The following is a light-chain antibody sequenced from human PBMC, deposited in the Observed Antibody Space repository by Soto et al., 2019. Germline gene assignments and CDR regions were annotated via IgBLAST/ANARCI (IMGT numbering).Light chain of an antibody. J-gene: IGLJ3*02. V-gene: IGLV1-51*01. CDR1: DSNIGNNY. Sequence: QSVLTQPPSVSAAPGQKVTISCSGSDSNIGNNYVSWYQQLPGTAPKLLIYDNDKRFPGIPDRFSGSRSGTSATLDINGLQTEDEADYYCGTWDNSLKIGVFGGGTKVTVL. CDR3: GTWDNSLKIGV. CDR2: DND.